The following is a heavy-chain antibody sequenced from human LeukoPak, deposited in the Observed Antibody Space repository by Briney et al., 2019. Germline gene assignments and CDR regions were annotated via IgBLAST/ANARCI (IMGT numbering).Heavy chain of an antibody. CDR1: GYTFTSYY. CDR2: INPSGGST. J-gene: IGHJ6*02. CDR3: ARDPKNYYDSSGTSYYYYGMDA. V-gene: IGHV1-46*01. D-gene: IGHD3-22*01. Sequence: ASVTVSCTASGYTFTSYYMHWVRQAPGQGLEWMGIINPSGGSTSYAQKFQGRVTITADESTSTAYMELSSLRSEDTAVYYCARDPKNYYDSSGTSYYYYGMDAWGQGTTVTVSS.